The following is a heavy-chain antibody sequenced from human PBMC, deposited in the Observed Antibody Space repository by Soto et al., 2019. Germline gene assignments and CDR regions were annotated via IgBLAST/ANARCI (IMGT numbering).Heavy chain of an antibody. J-gene: IGHJ5*02. CDR3: ARSVFP. CDR2: IYHNGSP. V-gene: IGHV4-4*02. CDR1: GGSISSTDW. Sequence: PSETLSLTCVVSGGSISSTDWWTWVRQPPGKRLEWIGEIYHNGSPTYSPSLRGRATISVDKSNNQFSLRLRSVTAADTAVYYCARSVFPWGRGTLVTVSS.